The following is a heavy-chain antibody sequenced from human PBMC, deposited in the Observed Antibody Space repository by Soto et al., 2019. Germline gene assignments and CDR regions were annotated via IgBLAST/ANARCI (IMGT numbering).Heavy chain of an antibody. Sequence: ASVKVSCKASGYTFTSYGISWVRQAPGQGLEWMGWISAYNGNTNYAQKLQGRVTMTTDTSTSTAYMELRSLRSDDTAVYYCARDRYKVGVVVPAAMLNYYYGMDVWGQGTTVTVSS. CDR2: ISAYNGNT. V-gene: IGHV1-18*01. J-gene: IGHJ6*02. D-gene: IGHD2-2*01. CDR3: ARDRYKVGVVVPAAMLNYYYGMDV. CDR1: GYTFTSYG.